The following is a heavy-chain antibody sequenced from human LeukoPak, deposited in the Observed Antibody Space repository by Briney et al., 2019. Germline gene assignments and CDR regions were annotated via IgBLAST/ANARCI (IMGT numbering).Heavy chain of an antibody. Sequence: SETLSLTCAVYGGPFSGYDWSWIRRPPGKGLEWIGEINHSGSTNYNPSLKSRVTISVDTPKNQFSLKLSSVTAADTAVYYCARDLYYYDSSGYSAFDIWGQGTMVTVSS. D-gene: IGHD3-22*01. CDR2: INHSGST. V-gene: IGHV4-34*01. CDR3: ARDLYYYDSSGYSAFDI. CDR1: GGPFSGYD. J-gene: IGHJ3*02.